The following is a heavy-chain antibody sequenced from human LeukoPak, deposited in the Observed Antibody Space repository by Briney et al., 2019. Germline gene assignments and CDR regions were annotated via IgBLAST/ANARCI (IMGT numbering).Heavy chain of an antibody. J-gene: IGHJ4*02. CDR3: ARSLLDGDYLPGY. V-gene: IGHV4-39*01. CDR1: GASISSSNFY. D-gene: IGHD4-17*01. Sequence: SSETLSLTCTVSGASISSSNFYWDWIRQSPGKGLEWIGNIYYGETTSYNPSFKSRVTISVDTSKNQFSLKLSSVTAADTAVYYCARSLLDGDYLPGYWGQGTLVTVSS. CDR2: IYYGETT.